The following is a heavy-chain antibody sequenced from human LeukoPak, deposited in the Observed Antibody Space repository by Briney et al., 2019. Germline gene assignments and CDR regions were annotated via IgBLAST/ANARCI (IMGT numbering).Heavy chain of an antibody. V-gene: IGHV3-30*02. CDR2: IRYDGSNK. CDR1: GFTFSSYG. CDR3: AKDSSGYSYVAYYFDY. D-gene: IGHD5-18*01. Sequence: GGSLRLSCAASGFTFSSYGMHWVRQAPGKGLEWVAFIRYDGSNKYYADSVKGRFTISRDNSKNTLYLQMNSLRAEDTAVYYCAKDSSGYSYVAYYFDYWGQGTLVTVSS. J-gene: IGHJ4*02.